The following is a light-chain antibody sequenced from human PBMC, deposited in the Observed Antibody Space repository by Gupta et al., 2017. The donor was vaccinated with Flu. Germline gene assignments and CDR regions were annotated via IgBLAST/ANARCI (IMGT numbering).Light chain of an antibody. J-gene: IGKJ3*01. CDR2: WAS. CDR3: QQYCSTPFT. Sequence: CETSPLLFYSCESKNRLAAYHQKPGQPPKLLIYWASTQESGVTDRFSGSGSGTDFTLPISSLQAEDVAVFYCQQYCSTPFTFGPGTKVEIK. V-gene: IGKV4-1*01. CDR1: PLLFYSCESKNR.